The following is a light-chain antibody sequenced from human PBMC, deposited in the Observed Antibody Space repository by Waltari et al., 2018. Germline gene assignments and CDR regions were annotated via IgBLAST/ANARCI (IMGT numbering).Light chain of an antibody. CDR3: QQSSSWA. CDR1: QSTSNR. CDR2: AAS. V-gene: IGKV1-39*01. J-gene: IGKJ1*01. Sequence: IQMTQSPSSLSASVGDRVTITCRTSQSTSNRLNWYQQKPGKVPKVLIYAASNLQSGVPSRFIGSGSGTEFTLTISSLQPEDSATYYCQQSSSWAFGQGTKVEIK.